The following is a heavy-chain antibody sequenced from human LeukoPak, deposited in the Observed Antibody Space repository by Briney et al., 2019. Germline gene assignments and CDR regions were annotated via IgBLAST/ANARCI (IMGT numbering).Heavy chain of an antibody. Sequence: GGSLRLSCAASGFTFSSYGMHWVRQAPGKGLEWVAVIWYDGSNKYYADSVKGRFTISRDNSKNTLYLQMNSLRAEDTAVYYCARSSRSSSWAMWLTGWGQGTLVTVSS. D-gene: IGHD6-6*01. J-gene: IGHJ4*02. CDR3: ARSSRSSSWAMWLTG. CDR2: IWYDGSNK. V-gene: IGHV3-33*01. CDR1: GFTFSSYG.